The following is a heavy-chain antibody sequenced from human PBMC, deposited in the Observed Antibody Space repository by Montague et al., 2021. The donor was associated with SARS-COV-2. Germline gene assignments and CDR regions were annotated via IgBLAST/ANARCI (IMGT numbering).Heavy chain of an antibody. D-gene: IGHD3-3*01. V-gene: IGHV4-31*03. CDR3: ARVVTMFGVGDTLDY. Sequence: TLSLTCTVSGGSISSGGYYWSWIRQHPGKGLEWNGYIYYSGSSYYTPSLKSRVTISVDTSKNQFSLKLSSVTAADTAVYYCARVVTMFGVGDTLDYWGQGTLVTVSS. CDR1: GGSISSGGYY. CDR2: IYYSGSS. J-gene: IGHJ4*02.